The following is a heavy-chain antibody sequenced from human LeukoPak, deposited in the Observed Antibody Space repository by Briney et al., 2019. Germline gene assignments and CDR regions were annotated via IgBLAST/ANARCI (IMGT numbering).Heavy chain of an antibody. V-gene: IGHV4-59*12. J-gene: IGHJ4*02. D-gene: IGHD1-26*01. CDR3: ARDRGGLGATDY. CDR2: FYHSGST. CDR1: GGSISSYY. Sequence: SETLSLTCTVSGGSISSYYWTWVRQPPGKGLEWIGCFYHSGSTNYNPSLKSRVTISVDTSKNQFSLKLSSVTAADTAVYYCARDRGGLGATDYWGQGTLVTVSS.